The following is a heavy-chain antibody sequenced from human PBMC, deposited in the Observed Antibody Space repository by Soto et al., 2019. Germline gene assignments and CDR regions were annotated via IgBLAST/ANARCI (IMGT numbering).Heavy chain of an antibody. CDR1: GYTFTGYY. D-gene: IGHD5-18*01. CDR2: INPNSGGT. J-gene: IGHJ6*02. V-gene: IGHV1-2*02. Sequence: GASVKVSCKASGYTFTGYYMHWVRQAPGQGLEWMGWINPNSGGTNYAQKFQGRVTMTRDTSISTAYMELSRLRSDDTAVYYCAGDKYSYGYHYYYGMDVWGQGTTVTVSS. CDR3: AGDKYSYGYHYYYGMDV.